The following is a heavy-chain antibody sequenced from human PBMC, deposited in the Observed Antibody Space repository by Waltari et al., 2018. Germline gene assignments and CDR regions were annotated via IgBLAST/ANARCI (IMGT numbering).Heavy chain of an antibody. Sequence: EVQLVESGGGLVQPGWSLRLSCAASGFTFSSYWMSWVRQAPGKGLEWVANIKQDGSEKYYVDSVKGRFTISRDNAKNSLYLQMNSLRAEDTAVYYCVSKYSSSWSYYFDYWGQGTLVTVSS. CDR3: VSKYSSSWSYYFDY. V-gene: IGHV3-7*01. CDR2: IKQDGSEK. D-gene: IGHD6-13*01. CDR1: GFTFSSYW. J-gene: IGHJ4*02.